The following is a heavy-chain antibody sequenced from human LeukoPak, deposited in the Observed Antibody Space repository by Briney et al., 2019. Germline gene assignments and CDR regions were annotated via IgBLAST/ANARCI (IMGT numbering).Heavy chain of an antibody. D-gene: IGHD2-2*02. CDR2: INPNSGGT. CDR1: GYTFTGYY. CDR3: ARGPSWDIVVVPAAIGMDV. Sequence: ASVKVSCKASGYTFTGYYMHWVRQAPGQGLEWMGWINPNSGGTNYAQKFQGRVTMTRDTSISTAYMELSRLRSDDTAVYYCARGPSWDIVVVPAAIGMDVWGQGTTVTVSS. J-gene: IGHJ6*02. V-gene: IGHV1-2*02.